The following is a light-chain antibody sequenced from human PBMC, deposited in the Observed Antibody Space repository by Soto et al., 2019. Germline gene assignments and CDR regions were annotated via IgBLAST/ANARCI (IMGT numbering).Light chain of an antibody. CDR2: NNN. V-gene: IGLV1-44*01. Sequence: QSVLTQPPSASGTPGQRVTISCSGSSSNIGSNTVTWYQQLPGTAPKLLIYNNNQRPSGVPDRFSGSKSGTSASLAISGLQSEDEADYYCAAWDDSLNGLGFGTGTKLTVL. CDR3: AAWDDSLNGLG. J-gene: IGLJ1*01. CDR1: SSNIGSNT.